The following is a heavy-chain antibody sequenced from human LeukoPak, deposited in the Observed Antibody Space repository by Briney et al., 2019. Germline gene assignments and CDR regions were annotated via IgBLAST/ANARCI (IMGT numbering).Heavy chain of an antibody. CDR2: INPNSGGT. CDR1: GYTFTGYY. CDR3: ARDGYDGWNFDY. J-gene: IGHJ4*02. V-gene: IGHV1-2*02. Sequence: ASVKVSCKASGYTFTGYYMHWVRQAPGQGLEWMGWINPNSGGTNYAQKYQGRVTMTRDTSISTAYMELSRLRSDDTAVYYCARDGYDGWNFDYWGQGTLVTVSS. D-gene: IGHD5-12*01.